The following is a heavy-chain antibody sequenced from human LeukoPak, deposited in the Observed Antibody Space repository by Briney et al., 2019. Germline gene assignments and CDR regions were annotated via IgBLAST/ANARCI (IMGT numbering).Heavy chain of an antibody. J-gene: IGHJ4*02. V-gene: IGHV1-2*02. CDR2: INPNNGGT. CDR3: ARDERYDSSGYPFDY. D-gene: IGHD3-22*01. CDR1: GYTFTGYF. Sequence: ASVKVSCKASGYTFTGYFIHWVRQAPGQGLEWMGWINPNNGGTKYAQKFQDRVTMTRDTSISTAYMELSRLRSDDTAVYYCARDERYDSSGYPFDYWGQGTLVTVSS.